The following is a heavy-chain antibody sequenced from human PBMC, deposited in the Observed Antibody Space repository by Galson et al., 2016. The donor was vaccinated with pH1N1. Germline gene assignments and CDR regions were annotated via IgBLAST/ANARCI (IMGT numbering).Heavy chain of an antibody. CDR1: GFTFTSYA. D-gene: IGHD5-12*01. CDR3: ARDSEYSGHEGFH. J-gene: IGHJ4*02. Sequence: LRLSCAASGFTFTSYAMHWVRQAPGKGLEWVAVILYDGTNEYYADSVKGRFTISRDKTQGTVYLQMNSLRTEDTAVYYCARDSEYSGHEGFHWAQGTLVIVSS. V-gene: IGHV3-30*04. CDR2: ILYDGTNE.